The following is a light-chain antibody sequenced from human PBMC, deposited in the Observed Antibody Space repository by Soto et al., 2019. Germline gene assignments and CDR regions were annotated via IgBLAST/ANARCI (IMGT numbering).Light chain of an antibody. CDR3: LQDSGYPRT. J-gene: IGKJ1*01. V-gene: IGKV1-6*01. CDR2: AAS. CDR1: QGSRND. Sequence: AIQMTQSPSSMSASVGDRVTITCLARQGSRNDLACYQQNPWQAPKLLLYAASSLQGGVPSRFSGSGSGTEFTLTISSLQPEDFATYYCLQDSGYPRTFGHGTKVAIK.